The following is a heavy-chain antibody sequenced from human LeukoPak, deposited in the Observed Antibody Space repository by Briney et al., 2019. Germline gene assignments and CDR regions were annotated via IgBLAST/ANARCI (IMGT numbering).Heavy chain of an antibody. CDR2: ISWNSGSI. CDR1: GFTFDDYA. J-gene: IGHJ4*02. Sequence: GRSLRLSCAASGFTFDDYAMHWVRQAPGKGLEWVSGISWNSGSIGYADSVKGRFTISRDNANNSLYLQMNSLRAEDTALYYCAKGPGRFETVVVLFDYWGQGTLVTVSS. D-gene: IGHD3-22*01. CDR3: AKGPGRFETVVVLFDY. V-gene: IGHV3-9*01.